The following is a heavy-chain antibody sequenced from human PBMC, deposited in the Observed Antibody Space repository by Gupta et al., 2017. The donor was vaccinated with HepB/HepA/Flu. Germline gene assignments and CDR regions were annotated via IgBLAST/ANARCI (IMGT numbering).Heavy chain of an antibody. V-gene: IGHV3-23*01. CDR1: GFTFSYCS. CDR3: VKGGSASRLVDS. D-gene: IGHD2-2*01. Sequence: EVQLLESGGGLIQPGGSLRLTCAASGFTFSYCSMGWVRQAPGKGLEWVSSIDSDGATYYAGSVKGRFTVSRDNSKNTLDLRVIGLRAEDTAVYYCVKGGSASRLVDSWGQGTLVTVSS. CDR2: IDSDGAT. J-gene: IGHJ4*02.